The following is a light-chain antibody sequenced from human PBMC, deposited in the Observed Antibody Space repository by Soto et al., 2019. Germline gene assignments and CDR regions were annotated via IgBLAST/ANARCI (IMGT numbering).Light chain of an antibody. V-gene: IGLV2-14*01. Sequence: QSALTQPASVSGSPGQSITISCTGTSSDVGGYNYVSWYQHHPGKAPKVMIYEVSNRPSGVSTRFSGSKSGNTASLTISGLQADDEAHYYCCSYTSSSTLGVFGGGTKLTVL. CDR3: CSYTSSSTLGV. CDR2: EVS. J-gene: IGLJ3*02. CDR1: SSDVGGYNY.